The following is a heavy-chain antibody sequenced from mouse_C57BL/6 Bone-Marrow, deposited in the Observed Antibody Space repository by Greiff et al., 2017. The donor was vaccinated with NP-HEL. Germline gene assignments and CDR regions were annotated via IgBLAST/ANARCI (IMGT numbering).Heavy chain of an antibody. CDR3: AGESGTEE. D-gene: IGHD4-1*01. Sequence: VQLKESGPVLVKPGASVKMSCKASGYTFTDYYMNWVKQSHGKSLEWIGVINPYNGGTSYNQKFKGKATLTVDKSSSTAYMELNSLTSEDSAVYYCAGESGTEEWGQGTTLTVSS. J-gene: IGHJ2*01. CDR1: GYTFTDYY. V-gene: IGHV1-19*01. CDR2: INPYNGGT.